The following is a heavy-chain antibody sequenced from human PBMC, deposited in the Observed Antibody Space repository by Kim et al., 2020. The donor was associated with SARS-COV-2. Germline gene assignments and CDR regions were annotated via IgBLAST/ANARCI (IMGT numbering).Heavy chain of an antibody. J-gene: IGHJ4*02. CDR3: ARGDSSSSLDY. V-gene: IGHV7-4-1*02. D-gene: IGHD6-6*01. CDR2: INTNTGNP. CDR1: GYTFTSYS. Sequence: ASVKVSCKTSGYTFTSYSINWVRQAPGQEFECMGWINTNTGNPTFARGFTGRFVFSLDTSVSTAFLHMTSLEAEDTAVYYCARGDSSSSLDYWGQGTLVTVSS.